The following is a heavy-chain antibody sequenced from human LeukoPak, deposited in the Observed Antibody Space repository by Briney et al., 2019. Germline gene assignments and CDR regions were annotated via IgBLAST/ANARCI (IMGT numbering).Heavy chain of an antibody. CDR1: GFTFSGYA. CDR3: AKAGANWFDP. V-gene: IGHV3-23*01. J-gene: IGHJ5*02. CDR2: ISRSGDNT. D-gene: IGHD3-10*01. Sequence: GGSLRLSCTASGFTFSGYAMSWVRQAPGKGLQWVSTISRSGDNTYYPDSVKGRFTISRDNSKNTLYVQMNSLRAEDTAIYYCAKAGANWFDPWGRGTLVTVSS.